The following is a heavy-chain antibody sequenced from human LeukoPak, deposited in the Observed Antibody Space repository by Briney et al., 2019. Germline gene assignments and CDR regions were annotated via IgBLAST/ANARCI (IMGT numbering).Heavy chain of an antibody. CDR3: AKGGREDSDIVVVVAARRNDY. J-gene: IGHJ4*02. V-gene: IGHV3-23*01. D-gene: IGHD2-15*01. CDR1: GLTFSSYA. CDR2: ISSSGGRT. Sequence: PGGSLRLSCAASGLTFSSYAMSWVRQAPGKGLEWVSDISSSGGRTYYAESVKGRFTISRDNSKNTLYLQMDSLRADDTAVYYCAKGGREDSDIVVVVAARRNDYWGQGTLVTVSS.